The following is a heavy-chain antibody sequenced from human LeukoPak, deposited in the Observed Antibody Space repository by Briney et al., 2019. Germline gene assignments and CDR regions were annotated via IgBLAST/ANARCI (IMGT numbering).Heavy chain of an antibody. J-gene: IGHJ4*02. CDR1: GFTFSSYA. CDR3: AKTLGLVGAISDFDY. V-gene: IGHV3-23*01. D-gene: IGHD1-26*01. CDR2: ISGSGGST. Sequence: QSGGSLRLSCAASGFTFSSYAMSWVRQAPGKGLEWVSAISGSGGSTYYADSVKGRFTISRDNSKNTLYLQMNSLRAEDTAVYYCAKTLGLVGAISDFDYWGQGTLVTVSS.